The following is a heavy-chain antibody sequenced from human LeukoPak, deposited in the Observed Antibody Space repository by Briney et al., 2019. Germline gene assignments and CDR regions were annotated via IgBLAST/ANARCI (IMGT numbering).Heavy chain of an antibody. V-gene: IGHV3-30-3*01. D-gene: IGHD2-15*01. Sequence: SCKASGYTFTSYAMHWVRQAPGKGLEWVAVISYDGSNKYYADSVKGRFTISRDNSKNTLYLQMNSLRAEDTAVYYCARALWPHIVVVVAATRPTSGMDVWGQGTTVTVSS. CDR3: ARALWPHIVVVVAATRPTSGMDV. CDR2: ISYDGSNK. J-gene: IGHJ6*02. CDR1: GYTFTSYA.